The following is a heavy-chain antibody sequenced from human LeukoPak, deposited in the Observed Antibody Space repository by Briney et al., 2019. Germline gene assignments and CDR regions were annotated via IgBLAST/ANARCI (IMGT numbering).Heavy chain of an antibody. Sequence: GGSLRLSCAASGFIFRNYAMSWVRQAPGKGLEWVSAITGSGDTTYYADSVKGRFTVSKDNSKNTLYVEMNTLRAEDTAVYYCAKWGGYDILTGYYVSDFWGQGTLVTVSS. D-gene: IGHD3-9*01. V-gene: IGHV3-23*01. J-gene: IGHJ4*02. CDR1: GFIFRNYA. CDR3: AKWGGYDILTGYYVSDF. CDR2: ITGSGDTT.